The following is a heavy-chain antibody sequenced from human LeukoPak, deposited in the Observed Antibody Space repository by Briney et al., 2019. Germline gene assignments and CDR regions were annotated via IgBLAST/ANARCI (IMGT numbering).Heavy chain of an antibody. J-gene: IGHJ5*02. CDR1: GGSISSSSHS. CDR3: AQSLGSSNWIGNWFDP. D-gene: IGHD6-13*01. Sequence: SETLSLTCTVSGGSISSSSHSWGWIRQPPGKGLEWTGSIYYTGRTYYNPSLKSRVTISVDTSKNQFSLKLSSVTAADTAVYYCAQSLGSSNWIGNWFDPWGQRTLVSASS. V-gene: IGHV4-39*01. CDR2: IYYTGRT.